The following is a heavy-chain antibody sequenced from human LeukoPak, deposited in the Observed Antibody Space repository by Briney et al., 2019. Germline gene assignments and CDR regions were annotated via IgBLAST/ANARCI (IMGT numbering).Heavy chain of an antibody. Sequence: KPSETLSLTCTVSGGYISSYYWVWIRQPPGKGLEWIGTLYYSGSTYYNASLKSRVTISVDTSKNQFSLKLSSVTAADTAVYYCARRFPAHYFDYWGQGTLVTVSS. CDR3: ARRFPAHYFDY. CDR2: LYYSGST. D-gene: IGHD6-25*01. V-gene: IGHV4-39*01. J-gene: IGHJ4*02. CDR1: GGYISSYY.